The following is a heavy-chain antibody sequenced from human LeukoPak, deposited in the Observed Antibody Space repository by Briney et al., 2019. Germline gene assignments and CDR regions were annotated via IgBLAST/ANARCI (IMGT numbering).Heavy chain of an antibody. Sequence: SQTLSLTCAISGDSVSSNSAAWNWIRQSPSRGLEWLGRTYYRSKWYNDYAVSVKSRITINPDTSKNQFSLQLNSVTPEDTAVYYCARGPVVVPAAIGARWWFDPWGQGTLVTVSS. CDR1: GDSVSSNSAA. J-gene: IGHJ5*02. CDR2: TYYRSKWYN. V-gene: IGHV6-1*01. CDR3: ARGPVVVPAAIGARWWFDP. D-gene: IGHD2-2*02.